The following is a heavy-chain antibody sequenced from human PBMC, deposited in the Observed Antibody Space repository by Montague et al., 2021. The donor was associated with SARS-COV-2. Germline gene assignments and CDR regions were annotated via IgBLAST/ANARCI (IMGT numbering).Heavy chain of an antibody. CDR1: GGSFSGYC. CDR2: INHSGST. D-gene: IGHD2-2*01. Sequence: SETLSLTCAVYGGSFSGYCWSWIRQPPGKGLEWIGEINHSGSTNYNPSLKSRVTISVDTSKNQFSLKLSSATAADTAVYYCVRVPYRLLFVPRYYGMDVWGQGTTVTVSS. V-gene: IGHV4-34*01. J-gene: IGHJ6*02. CDR3: VRVPYRLLFVPRYYGMDV.